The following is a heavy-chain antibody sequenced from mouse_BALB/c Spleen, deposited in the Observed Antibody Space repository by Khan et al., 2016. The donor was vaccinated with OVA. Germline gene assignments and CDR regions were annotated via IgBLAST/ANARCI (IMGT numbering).Heavy chain of an antibody. CDR3: ARPPYFSYVLDN. CDR2: INTYTGEP. J-gene: IGHJ4*01. V-gene: IGHV9-3-1*01. Sequence: QIQLVQSGPELKKPGETVKISCKASGHTFTKYGMNWVKQAPGKGLKWMGWINTYTGEPTYADDFNGRFAFSLETSASIAYLQINNLKNEDTATYFCARPPYFSYVLDNWGQGTSVPVSS. D-gene: IGHD2-10*01. CDR1: GHTFTKYG.